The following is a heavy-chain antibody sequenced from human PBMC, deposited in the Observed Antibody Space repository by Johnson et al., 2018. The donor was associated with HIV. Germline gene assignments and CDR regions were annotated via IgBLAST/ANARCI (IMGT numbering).Heavy chain of an antibody. CDR2: IRWNSASM. CDR1: GFTFDDYA. D-gene: IGHD3-3*01. Sequence: VQLVESGGGLVQPGRSLRLSCAASGFTFDDYAMHWVRQAPGKGLEWFSGIRWNSASMAYADYVKGRSTITRDNATNSLYLQMNSLRAEDTAVYYCARESRYNFWSGYDAFDIWGQGTMVTVSS. V-gene: IGHV3-9*01. CDR3: ARESRYNFWSGYDAFDI. J-gene: IGHJ3*02.